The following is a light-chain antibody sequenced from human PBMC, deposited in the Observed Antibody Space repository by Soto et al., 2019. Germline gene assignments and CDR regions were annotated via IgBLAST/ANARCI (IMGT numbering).Light chain of an antibody. Sequence: QSVLTQPPSASGAPGQRVTLSCVGGSSNVGFNAVNWYQQIPGAAPKLLMYGNSQRPSGVPDRFSGSKSGTSASLAIIGLRTEDEAHYYCAAWDDSLRGVVFGGGTKLTVL. V-gene: IGLV1-47*02. CDR2: GNS. J-gene: IGLJ3*02. CDR1: SSNVGFNA. CDR3: AAWDDSLRGVV.